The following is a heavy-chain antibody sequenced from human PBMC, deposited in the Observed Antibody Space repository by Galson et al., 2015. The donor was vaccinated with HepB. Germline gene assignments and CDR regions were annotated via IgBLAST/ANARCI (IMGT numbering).Heavy chain of an antibody. Sequence: LRLSCAASGFTFSSYAMSWVRQAPGKGLEWVSAISGSGGSTYYADSVKGRFTISRDNSKNTLYLQMNSLRAEDTAVYYCAKSPSSLDAFDIWGQGTMVTVSS. CDR3: AKSPSSLDAFDI. J-gene: IGHJ3*02. CDR2: ISGSGGST. D-gene: IGHD2-2*01. CDR1: GFTFSSYA. V-gene: IGHV3-23*01.